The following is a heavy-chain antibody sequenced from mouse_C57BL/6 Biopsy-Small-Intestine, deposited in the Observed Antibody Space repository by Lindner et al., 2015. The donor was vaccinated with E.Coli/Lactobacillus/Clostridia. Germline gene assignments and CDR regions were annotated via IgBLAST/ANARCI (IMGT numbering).Heavy chain of an antibody. CDR3: ARRGEDYYAMDY. J-gene: IGHJ4*01. CDR2: ISRGGGTI. CDR1: GFTFSDYG. V-gene: IGHV5-17*01. Sequence: VQLQESGGGSVKPGGSLKLSCAASGFTFSDYGMHWVRQAPEKGLEWIAYISRGGGTIYYADTVKGRFTISRDNAKNTLFLQMTSLRSEDTAMYYCARRGEDYYAMDYWGQGTSVTVSA.